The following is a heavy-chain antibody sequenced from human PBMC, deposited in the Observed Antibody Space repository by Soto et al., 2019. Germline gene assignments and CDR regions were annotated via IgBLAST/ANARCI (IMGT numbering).Heavy chain of an antibody. D-gene: IGHD5-12*01. CDR3: ARDRRWLQSSYYYYGIDV. CDR1: GYTFTSYY. V-gene: IGHV1-46*01. J-gene: IGHJ6*02. CDR2: INPSGGST. Sequence: QVQLVQSGAEVKKPGASVKVSCKASGYTFTSYYMHWVRQAPGQGLEWMGIINPSGGSTSYAQKFQCSVTMTRYTSTSTVYMELSSLRAEDTAVYYCARDRRWLQSSYYYYGIDVWGQGSTVTVSS.